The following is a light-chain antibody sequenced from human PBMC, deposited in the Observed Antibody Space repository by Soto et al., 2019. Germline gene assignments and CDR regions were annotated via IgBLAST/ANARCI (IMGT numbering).Light chain of an antibody. CDR1: QSISSY. CDR3: QQSYITPPNT. CDR2: AAS. V-gene: IGKV1-39*01. J-gene: IGKJ5*01. Sequence: IQMTQAPSSLSASVGDRVTITCRASQSISSYLNWYQHKPGKAPKLLINAASNLRSGVPSRFSGSESGTDFTLTIDGLQPEDFAVYYCQQSYITPPNTFGQGTRLDIK.